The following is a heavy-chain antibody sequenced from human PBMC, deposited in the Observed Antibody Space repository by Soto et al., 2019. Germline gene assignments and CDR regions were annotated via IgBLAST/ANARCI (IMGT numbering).Heavy chain of an antibody. CDR2: ISSNGGTT. CDR3: VRRVSGNYDY. Sequence: EVQLAESGGGMVQPGGSLRLCYVASRFTFSSYDMHWVRQAPGKGLEYVSSISSNGGTTYYGNSVKGRFTISRDNSKNTLYLQMGSLRAENMAVYYCVRRVSGNYDYWGQGTLVTVSS. D-gene: IGHD1-7*01. J-gene: IGHJ4*02. V-gene: IGHV3-64*01. CDR1: RFTFSSYD.